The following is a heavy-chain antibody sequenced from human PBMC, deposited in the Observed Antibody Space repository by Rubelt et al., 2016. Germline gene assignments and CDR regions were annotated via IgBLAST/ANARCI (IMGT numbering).Heavy chain of an antibody. V-gene: IGHV4-39*07. Sequence: QLQLQESGPGLVKPSETLSLTCTVSGGSFSKTSYYWGWIRQTPGKGLELIGYIYYSGSPYYNPSLKSRAAISVDTSKNQFSLRLTSVTAADTAVYYCARDTKYGDYYFDLWGQGTLVTVSS. J-gene: IGHJ4*02. D-gene: IGHD2-21*02. CDR1: GGSFSKTSYY. CDR3: ARDTKYGDYYFDL. CDR2: IYYSGSP.